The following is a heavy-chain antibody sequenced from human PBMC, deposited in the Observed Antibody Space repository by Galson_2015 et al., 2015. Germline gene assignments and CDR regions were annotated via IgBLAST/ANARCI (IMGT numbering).Heavy chain of an antibody. Sequence: SLRLSCAASGFTFRNYAMHWVRQAPGKGLEWVAVILYDGSNKYYADSVKGRFTISRDNSKNTLYLQTNSLRAEDTATYYCAKGYGDYVLYFFDYWGQGTPVTVSS. J-gene: IGHJ4*02. CDR2: ILYDGSNK. CDR3: AKGYGDYVLYFFDY. D-gene: IGHD4-17*01. V-gene: IGHV3-30-3*01. CDR1: GFTFRNYA.